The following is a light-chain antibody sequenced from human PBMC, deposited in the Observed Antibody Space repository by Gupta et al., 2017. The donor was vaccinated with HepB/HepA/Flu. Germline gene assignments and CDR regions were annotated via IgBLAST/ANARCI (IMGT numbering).Light chain of an antibody. CDR2: EVN. CDR3: CSYAGSSTWV. CDR1: SSDVGSYNL. J-gene: IGLJ3*02. V-gene: IGLV2-23*02. Sequence: ALTSLTSLSGSPGPSITISSPATSSDVGSYNLVFWYQKSPGKVPTLMIFEVNKRPAGFSNRFSGSKSGNTASLTISGLQAEDEADYYCCSYAGSSTWVFGGGTKLTVL.